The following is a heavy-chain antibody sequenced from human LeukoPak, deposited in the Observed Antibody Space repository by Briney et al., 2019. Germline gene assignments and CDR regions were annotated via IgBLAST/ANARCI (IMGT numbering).Heavy chain of an antibody. CDR3: ARDLDIVVENWFDP. J-gene: IGHJ5*02. CDR1: GGSISSSSYY. V-gene: IGHV4-39*07. Sequence: SETLSLTCTVSGGSISSSSYYWGWIRQPPGKGLEWIGSIYYSGSTYYNPSLKSRVTISVDTSKNQFSLKLSSVTAADTAVYYCARDLDIVVENWFDPWGQGTLVTVSS. CDR2: IYYSGST. D-gene: IGHD2-2*03.